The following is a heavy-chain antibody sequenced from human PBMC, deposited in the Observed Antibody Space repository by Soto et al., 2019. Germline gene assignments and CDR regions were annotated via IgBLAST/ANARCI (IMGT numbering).Heavy chain of an antibody. CDR2: IYYSGST. CDR3: VRSPEVRGVISDYYYYMDV. V-gene: IGHV4-59*04. Sequence: AETLCLTCAVSGCTLSSYYLNWVRQPPGKGLEWIGCIYYSGSTYYNPSLKSRVTTSVDPSKNQFSLKLSSVTAADTAVYYCVRSPEVRGVISDYYYYMDVWGKGTTVTVSS. D-gene: IGHD3-10*01. J-gene: IGHJ6*03. CDR1: GCTLSSYY.